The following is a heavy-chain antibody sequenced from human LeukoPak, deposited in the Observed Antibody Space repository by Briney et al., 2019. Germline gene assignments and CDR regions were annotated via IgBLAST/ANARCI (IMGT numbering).Heavy chain of an antibody. J-gene: IGHJ4*02. Sequence: ASVKVSCKASGYTFTSYGISWVRQAPGQGLEWMGWISAYNGNSNYAQKLQGRVTMTTDTSTSTAYMELRSLRSDDTAVYYCARERLGGATPGFDYWGQGTLVTVSS. V-gene: IGHV1-18*01. CDR3: ARERLGGATPGFDY. D-gene: IGHD1-26*01. CDR2: ISAYNGNS. CDR1: GYTFTSYG.